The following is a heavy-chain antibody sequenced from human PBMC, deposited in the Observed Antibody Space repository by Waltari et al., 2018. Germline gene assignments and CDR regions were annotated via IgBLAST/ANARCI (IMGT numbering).Heavy chain of an antibody. J-gene: IGHJ4*02. V-gene: IGHV1-69*08. CDR2: SIPIFGTA. CDR3: ARGVLRGPNADY. Sequence: QVQLVQSGAEVKKPGSSVKVSCKASGGTFSRYTISWVRQAPGQGLEWMGRSIPIFGTANYAQKFQGRVTITADKSTSTAYMELSSLRSEDTAVYYCARGVLRGPNADYWGQGTLVTVSS. CDR1: GGTFSRYT. D-gene: IGHD6-6*01.